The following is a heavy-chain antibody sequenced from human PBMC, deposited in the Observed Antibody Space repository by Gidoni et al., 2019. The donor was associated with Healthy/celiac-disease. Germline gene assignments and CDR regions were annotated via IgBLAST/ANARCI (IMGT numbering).Heavy chain of an antibody. J-gene: IGHJ4*02. Sequence: QVTLKESGPVLVKPTENLTLTCTVSGFSLSNARMGVSCIRQPPGNALEWLAHSFSNDEKSYSTSLKSRLTIYKDTSKSQVVLTMTNMDPVDTATDYCARIGGYSSCWSAVYYFDYWGQGTLVTVSS. V-gene: IGHV2-26*01. CDR2: SFSNDEK. CDR3: ARIGGYSSCWSAVYYFDY. D-gene: IGHD6-19*01. CDR1: GFSLSNARMG.